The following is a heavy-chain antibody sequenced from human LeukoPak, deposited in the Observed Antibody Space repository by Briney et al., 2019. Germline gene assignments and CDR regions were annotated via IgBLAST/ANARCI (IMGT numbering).Heavy chain of an antibody. CDR2: IHRSGST. Sequence: SETLSLTCTVSGGSISNYYWSWIRQPAGKGLECIGRIHRSGSTDYNPSLKSRVTMSVDTSKNQFSLTLSSVTAADTAVYYCARGPWFTMVRGVITFFDYWGQGTLVTVSS. D-gene: IGHD3-10*01. CDR3: ARGPWFTMVRGVITFFDY. CDR1: GGSISNYY. J-gene: IGHJ4*02. V-gene: IGHV4-4*07.